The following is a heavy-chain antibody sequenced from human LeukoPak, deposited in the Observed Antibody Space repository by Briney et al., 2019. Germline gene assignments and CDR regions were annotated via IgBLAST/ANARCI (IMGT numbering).Heavy chain of an antibody. D-gene: IGHD3-3*01. J-gene: IGHJ4*02. CDR2: INPNSGGT. Sequence: ASVKVSCKASGYTFTGYYMHWVRQAPGQGLEWMGWINPNSGGTNYAQKLQDRVTMTTDTSTSTAYMELRSLTSDDTAVYYWARDSIPGAHYDFWTSDHFDYWGQGTLVTVSS. CDR3: ARDSIPGAHYDFWTSDHFDY. CDR1: GYTFTGYY. V-gene: IGHV1-2*02.